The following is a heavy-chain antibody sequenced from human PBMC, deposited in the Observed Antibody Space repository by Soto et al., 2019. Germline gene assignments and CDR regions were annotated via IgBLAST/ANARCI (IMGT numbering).Heavy chain of an antibody. D-gene: IGHD5-12*01. CDR1: GYSFTSYW. Sequence: PXXSLKISWKGSGYSFTSYWIDWVRKMPGKGLQCMGIIYPGDSDTRYSPSFQGQVTISADKSISTAYLQWSSLKASDTAMYYCARRYSGYGDAFDIWGQGTMVTVSS. J-gene: IGHJ3*02. CDR3: ARRYSGYGDAFDI. V-gene: IGHV5-51*01. CDR2: IYPGDSDT.